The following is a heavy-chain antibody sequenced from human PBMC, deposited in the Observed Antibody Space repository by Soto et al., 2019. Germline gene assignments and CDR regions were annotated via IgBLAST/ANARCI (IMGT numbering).Heavy chain of an antibody. Sequence: GGSLRLSCAASGFTFSSYAMSWVRQAPGKGLEWVSAISGSGSSTYYAESVKGRFTISRDNSKKTLYLQMNSLRDEDTAVYYCAKDRHPDGIWTFDSWGPGTLVTVSS. CDR3: AKDRHPDGIWTFDS. CDR1: GFTFSSYA. D-gene: IGHD3-9*01. V-gene: IGHV3-23*01. CDR2: ISGSGSST. J-gene: IGHJ4*02.